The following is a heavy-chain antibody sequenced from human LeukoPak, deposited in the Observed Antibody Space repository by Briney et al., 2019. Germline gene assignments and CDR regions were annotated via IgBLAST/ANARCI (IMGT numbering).Heavy chain of an antibody. J-gene: IGHJ4*02. V-gene: IGHV3-23*01. CDR2: ISGRDGRT. D-gene: IGHD6-13*01. CDR3: STSPSFGSSWYQFNY. Sequence: PGGSLRLSCAASGFTFSSYAMSWVRQAPGRGLEWVSAISGRDGRTYYTDSVKGRFTISRDNSRDTLYLQMNSLRAEDTAVYYCSTSPSFGSSWYQFNYWGQGTPVTVSS. CDR1: GFTFSSYA.